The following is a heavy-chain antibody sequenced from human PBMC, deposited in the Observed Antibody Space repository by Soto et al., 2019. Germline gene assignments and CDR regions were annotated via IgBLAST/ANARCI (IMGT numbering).Heavy chain of an antibody. V-gene: IGHV4-34*01. J-gene: IGHJ4*02. CDR1: GGSLSGYY. D-gene: IGHD1-26*01. CDR2: IKPGGIT. CDR3: AKEYSNSPEAFDI. Sequence: SETLSLTCAVYGGSLSGYYWTWIRQPPGKGLEWIGEIKPGGITNDNPSRNSRVSISMDTSRNQCSLKRTSVTAADTAVFYCAKEYSNSPEAFDICAQGSGVTVSS.